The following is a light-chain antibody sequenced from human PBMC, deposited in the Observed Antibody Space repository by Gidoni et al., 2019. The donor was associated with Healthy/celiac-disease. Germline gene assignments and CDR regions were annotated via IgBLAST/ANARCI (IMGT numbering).Light chain of an antibody. CDR2: GKN. CDR3: NSRDSSGNVV. Sequence: SSELTQEPAVSVALGQTVRITCQGDSLRSYYASWYQQKPGQAPVLVIYGKNNRPSGIPDRFSGSSSGNTASLTITGAQAEDEADYYCNSRDSSGNVVFGGGTKLTVL. CDR1: SLRSYY. J-gene: IGLJ2*01. V-gene: IGLV3-19*01.